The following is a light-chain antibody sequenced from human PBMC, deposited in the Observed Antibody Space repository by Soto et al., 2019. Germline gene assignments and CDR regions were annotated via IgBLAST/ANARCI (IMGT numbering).Light chain of an antibody. V-gene: IGKV1-5*03. J-gene: IGKJ5*01. CDR2: KAS. CDR3: QQLNSYPLT. Sequence: DIQMTQSPSTLSASVGDRVIITYRASQSISNWLAWYQQKPGKAPNLLIYKASSLKSGVPSRFSGSGSGTEFTLTISSLQPDDFATYYCQQLNSYPLTFGQGTRLEIK. CDR1: QSISNW.